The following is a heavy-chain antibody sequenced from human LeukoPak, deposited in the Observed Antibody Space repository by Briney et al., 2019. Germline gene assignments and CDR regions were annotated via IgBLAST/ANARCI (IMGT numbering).Heavy chain of an antibody. J-gene: IGHJ3*02. CDR1: GYTFTGYY. V-gene: IGHV1-2*02. CDR2: INPNSGGT. D-gene: IGHD6-13*01. Sequence: GASVKVSCKASGYTFTGYYMHWVRQAPGQGLEWMGWINPNSGGTNYAQKFQGRVTMTRDTFISTAYMELSSLRSEDTAVYYCATVSWDRTADSDAFDIWGQGTMVTVSS. CDR3: ATVSWDRTADSDAFDI.